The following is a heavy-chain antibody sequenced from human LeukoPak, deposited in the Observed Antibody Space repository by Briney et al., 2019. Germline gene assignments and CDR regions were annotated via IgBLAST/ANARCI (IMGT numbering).Heavy chain of an antibody. V-gene: IGHV3-23*01. J-gene: IGHJ5*02. D-gene: IGHD2-2*01. Sequence: GGSLRLSCAASGFTFRNYVMSWVRQPPGKGLEWVSGISDGGGPTYYADSVKGRLTISRDNSKNTLYLEMNSLRDEDTAVYYCARGASGPYLRPSWGQGTLVTVSS. CDR1: GFTFRNYV. CDR2: ISDGGGPT. CDR3: ARGASGPYLRPS.